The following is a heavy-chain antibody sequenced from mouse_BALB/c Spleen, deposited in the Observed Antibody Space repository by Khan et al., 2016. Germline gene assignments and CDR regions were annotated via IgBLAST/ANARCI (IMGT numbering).Heavy chain of an antibody. J-gene: IGHJ2*01. V-gene: IGHV3-2*02. CDR3: EWDYYGSSYFDY. Sequence: EVQLQESGPGLVKPSQSLSLTCTVTGYSITSDYAWNWIRQFPGNKLEWMGNISYSGSTSYNPSLKSRTSITRDTSKNQFFLQLNSVTTEDTATYDCEWDYYGSSYFDYRCQGTTLTDSS. CDR2: ISYSGST. CDR1: GYSITSDYA. D-gene: IGHD1-1*01.